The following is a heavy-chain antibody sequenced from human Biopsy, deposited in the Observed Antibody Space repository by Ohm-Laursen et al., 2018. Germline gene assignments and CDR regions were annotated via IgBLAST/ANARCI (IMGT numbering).Heavy chain of an antibody. D-gene: IGHD2-2*01. CDR2: ISTYPGRA. Sequence: SSVKVSCKVSGYTVTELSMHWVRQAPGKGLEWLGRISTYPGRADYAQKFQGRVTMTDDTSSDTAYMELSSLRSDDTAVYYCATGTTAAAPGWRPFGLDVWGQGTTVTVSS. V-gene: IGHV1-24*01. CDR1: GYTVTELS. J-gene: IGHJ6*02. CDR3: ATGTTAAAPGWRPFGLDV.